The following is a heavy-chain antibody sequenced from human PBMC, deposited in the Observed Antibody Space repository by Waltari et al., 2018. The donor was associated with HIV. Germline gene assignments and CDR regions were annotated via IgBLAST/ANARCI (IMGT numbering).Heavy chain of an antibody. J-gene: IGHJ4*02. D-gene: IGHD3-9*01. Sequence: QLQLQESGPGLVKPSETLSLTCTVSGGSISSSSYYWGWIRQPPGKGLEWTGSIYYSGSTYYNPSLKSRVTISVDTSKNQFSLKLSSVTAADTAVYYCARKTNIFSTFDYWGQGTLVTVSS. CDR2: IYYSGST. V-gene: IGHV4-39*01. CDR3: ARKTNIFSTFDY. CDR1: GGSISSSSYY.